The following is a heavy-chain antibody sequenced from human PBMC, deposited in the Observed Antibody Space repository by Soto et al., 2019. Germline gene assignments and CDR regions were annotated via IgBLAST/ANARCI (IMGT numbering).Heavy chain of an antibody. CDR2: IYCDDDK. Sequence: QITLKESGPTLVKPTQTLTLTCTFSAFSLSTGGVGVGWIRQPPGKALEWLALIYCDDDKRYSPSLRSRITITKDTSKHQVVLTMTNMHPLDTATYYCIQSRCGGDCLQSYASYYYFGMDVWGQGTTVTVSS. D-gene: IGHD2-21*02. V-gene: IGHV2-5*02. J-gene: IGHJ6*02. CDR1: AFSLSTGGVG. CDR3: IQSRCGGDCLQSYASYYYFGMDV.